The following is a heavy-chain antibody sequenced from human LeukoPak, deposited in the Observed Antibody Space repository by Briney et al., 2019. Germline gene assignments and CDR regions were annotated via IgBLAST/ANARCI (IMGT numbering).Heavy chain of an antibody. CDR2: ISSSGSPI. Sequence: GGSLRLSCATSGFTFSDYYMSWIRQAPGKGLEWVSYISSSGSPIYYADSVKVRLTISRDNAKESLFLQMNSLRAEDTAVYYCARGSFLITFGGFIGWGQGTLVTVSS. CDR1: GFTFSDYY. V-gene: IGHV3-11*04. J-gene: IGHJ4*02. CDR3: ARGSFLITFGGFIG. D-gene: IGHD3-16*02.